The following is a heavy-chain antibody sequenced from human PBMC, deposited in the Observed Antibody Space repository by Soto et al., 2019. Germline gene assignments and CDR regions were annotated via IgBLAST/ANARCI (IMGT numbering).Heavy chain of an antibody. CDR2: ISGSGGST. J-gene: IGHJ4*02. D-gene: IGHD3-22*01. V-gene: IGHV3-23*01. CDR3: AKDGGYYDSSEYPLDY. Sequence: GGSLRLSCAASGFTFSSYAMSWVRQAPGKGLEWVSAISGSGGSTYYADSVKGRFTISRDNSKNTLYLQMNSLRAEDTAVYYCAKDGGYYDSSEYPLDYWGQGTLVTVSS. CDR1: GFTFSSYA.